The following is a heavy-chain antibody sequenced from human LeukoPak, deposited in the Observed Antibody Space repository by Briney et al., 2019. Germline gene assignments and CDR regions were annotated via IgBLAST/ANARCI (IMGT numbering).Heavy chain of an antibody. V-gene: IGHV3-23*01. CDR2: IFGSGGSA. J-gene: IGHJ4*02. Sequence: GGSLRLSCAASGFTFNSYAMYWVRQAPGKGLEWVSGIFGSGGSAHYADSVKGRFTISRDNSKNTVYLQMDSLRAEDTAVYYCGKTTTGDSSGRYPGWPVDYWGQGTLVTVSS. CDR3: GKTTTGDSSGRYPGWPVDY. CDR1: GFTFNSYA. D-gene: IGHD6-19*01.